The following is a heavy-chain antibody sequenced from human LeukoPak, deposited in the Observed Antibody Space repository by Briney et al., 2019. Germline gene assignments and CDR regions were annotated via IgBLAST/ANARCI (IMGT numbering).Heavy chain of an antibody. D-gene: IGHD4-23*01. CDR3: ASRYGGNPSGY. V-gene: IGHV3-21*01. CDR1: GFTFSSYS. Sequence: GGSLRLSCAASGFTFSSYSMNWVRQAPGKGLEWVSPISSSSSYIYYADSVKGRFTISRDNAKNSLYLQMNSLRAEDTAVYYCASRYGGNPSGYWGQGTLVTVSS. CDR2: ISSSSSYI. J-gene: IGHJ4*02.